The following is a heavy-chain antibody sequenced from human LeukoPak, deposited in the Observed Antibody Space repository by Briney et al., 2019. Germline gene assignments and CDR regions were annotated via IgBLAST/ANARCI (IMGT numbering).Heavy chain of an antibody. D-gene: IGHD6-19*01. CDR1: GYTFTSYG. CDR2: IIPIFGTA. V-gene: IGHV1-69*05. CDR3: ASDYSSTSRYSSGLDAFDI. J-gene: IGHJ3*02. Sequence: ASVKVSCKASGYTFTSYGISWVRQAPGQGLEWMGRIIPIFGTANYAQKFQGRVTITTDESTSTAYMELSSLRSEDTAVYYCASDYSSTSRYSSGLDAFDIWGQGTMVTVSS.